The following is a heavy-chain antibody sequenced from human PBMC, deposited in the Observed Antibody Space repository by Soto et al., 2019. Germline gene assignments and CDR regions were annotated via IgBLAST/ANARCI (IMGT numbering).Heavy chain of an antibody. Sequence: GGALRLSCAASRFTFSAYEMHWFRQAPGKGLEWVSYISTSGSTVYYADSVKGRFTVSRDNTRNSLYLQMDSLRDEDTALYYCVRYCGTTLCNGVATRTFDYWGQGTLVTVSS. CDR2: ISTSGSTV. CDR3: VRYCGTTLCNGVATRTFDY. J-gene: IGHJ4*02. V-gene: IGHV3-48*03. CDR1: RFTFSAYE. D-gene: IGHD5-12*01.